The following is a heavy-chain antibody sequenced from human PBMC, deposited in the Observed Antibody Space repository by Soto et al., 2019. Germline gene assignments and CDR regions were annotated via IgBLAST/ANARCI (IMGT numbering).Heavy chain of an antibody. Sequence: PSETLSLTCTVSGGSISSGGYYWSWIRQHPGKGLEWIGYIYYSGSTYYNPSLKSRVTISVDTSKNQFSLKLSSVTAADTTVYYCARHRGSGGYYYSRAHDAFDIWGQGTMVTVSS. D-gene: IGHD3-22*01. CDR3: ARHRGSGGYYYSRAHDAFDI. J-gene: IGHJ3*02. CDR2: IYYSGST. CDR1: GGSISSGGYY. V-gene: IGHV4-31*03.